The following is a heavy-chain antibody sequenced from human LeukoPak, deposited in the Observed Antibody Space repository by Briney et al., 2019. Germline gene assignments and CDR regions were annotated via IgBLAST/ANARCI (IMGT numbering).Heavy chain of an antibody. D-gene: IGHD5-24*01. J-gene: IGHJ4*02. CDR1: GGSISSSSYY. CDR3: ARHYGYNSRAFNY. CDR2: IYYSGST. V-gene: IGHV4-39*01. Sequence: SETLSLTCTVSGGSISSSSYYWGWIRQPPGKGLEWIGSIYYSGSTYYNPSLKSRVTISVDTSKNQFSLKLSSVTAADTAVYYRARHYGYNSRAFNYWGQGTLVTVSS.